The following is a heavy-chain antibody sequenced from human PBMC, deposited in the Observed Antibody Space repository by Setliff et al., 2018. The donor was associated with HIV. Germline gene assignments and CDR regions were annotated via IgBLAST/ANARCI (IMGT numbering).Heavy chain of an antibody. J-gene: IGHJ3*02. CDR3: ASNDAFDI. CDR1: GDSISRDFYY. CDR2: IYTNGRT. Sequence: PSETLSLTCTVSGDSISRDFYYWNWIRQPAGKGLEWIGHIYTNGRTHYNPSLKSRVTISMDTSKNQFSLKLSSVTAADTAVYYCASNDAFDIWGQGTLVTVSS. V-gene: IGHV4-61*09.